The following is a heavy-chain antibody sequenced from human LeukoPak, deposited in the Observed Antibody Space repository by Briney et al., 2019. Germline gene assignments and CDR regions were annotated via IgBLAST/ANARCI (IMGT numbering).Heavy chain of an antibody. CDR3: AKQETDHYYDSSVFFY. V-gene: IGHV3-23*01. Sequence: GGSLRLSCAASGFTFSSYAMSWVRQAPGKRLEWVSAISGSGGSTYYADSVKGRFTISRDNSKNTLYLQMNSLRAEDTAVYYCAKQETDHYYDSSVFFYWGQGTLVTVSS. CDR2: ISGSGGST. CDR1: GFTFSSYA. J-gene: IGHJ4*02. D-gene: IGHD3-22*01.